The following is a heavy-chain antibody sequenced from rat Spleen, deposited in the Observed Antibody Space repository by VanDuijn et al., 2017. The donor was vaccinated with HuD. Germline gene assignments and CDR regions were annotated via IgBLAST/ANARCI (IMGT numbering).Heavy chain of an antibody. D-gene: IGHD1-2*01. V-gene: IGHV5-22*01. CDR3: ARPHSSLYVMDA. CDR1: GFTFSDYY. CDR2: ISYEGSST. Sequence: EVQLAESGGGLVQPGRSLKLSCVASGFTFSDYYMAWVRQAPKKGLEWVASISYEGSSTYYGDSVKGRFIISRDKAKSTLYLQMNSLRSEDTAIYYCARPHSSLYVMDAWGQGASVTVSS. J-gene: IGHJ4*01.